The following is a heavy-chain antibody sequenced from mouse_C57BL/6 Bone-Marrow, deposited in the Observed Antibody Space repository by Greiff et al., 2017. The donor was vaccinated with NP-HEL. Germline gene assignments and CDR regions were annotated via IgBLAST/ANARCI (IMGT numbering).Heavy chain of an antibody. CDR3: ARVGLRRYYAMDD. CDR1: GYTFTSYW. CDR2: INPSNGGT. Sequence: VQLKQPGTELVKPGASVKLSCKASGYTFTSYWMHWVKQRPGQGLEWICNINPSNGGTNYNEKFKSKATLTVDKSSSTAYMQLSSLTSEDSAVYYCARVGLRRYYAMDDWGQGTSVTVSS. D-gene: IGHD2-4*01. V-gene: IGHV1-53*01. J-gene: IGHJ4*01.